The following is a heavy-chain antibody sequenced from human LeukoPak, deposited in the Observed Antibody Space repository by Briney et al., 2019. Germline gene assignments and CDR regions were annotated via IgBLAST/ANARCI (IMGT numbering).Heavy chain of an antibody. J-gene: IGHJ3*02. CDR2: IYYSGST. CDR1: Y. CDR3: ARGFDGHNAFDI. V-gene: IGHV4-30-4*08. Sequence: YWIGWVRQMPGKGLEWIGYIYYSGSTSYNPSLKSRVTISVDTSKNQFSLRLSSVTAADTAVYHCARGFDGHNAFDIWGQGTMVTVSS. D-gene: IGHD3-9*01.